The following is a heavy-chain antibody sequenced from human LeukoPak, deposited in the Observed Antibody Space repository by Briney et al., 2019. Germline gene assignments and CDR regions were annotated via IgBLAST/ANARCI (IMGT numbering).Heavy chain of an antibody. V-gene: IGHV1-2*02. Sequence: ASVKVSCKSSGYTFTDYYMRWVRQAPGQGLEWMVWIIPNSGGTNYAQRFQGRVTMTRDTSISTAYMELSRLTSDDTAVYYCARQYAFGSGSYYAYWGQGTLVTVSS. CDR2: IIPNSGGT. J-gene: IGHJ4*02. CDR3: ARQYAFGSGSYYAY. CDR1: GYTFTDYY. D-gene: IGHD3-10*01.